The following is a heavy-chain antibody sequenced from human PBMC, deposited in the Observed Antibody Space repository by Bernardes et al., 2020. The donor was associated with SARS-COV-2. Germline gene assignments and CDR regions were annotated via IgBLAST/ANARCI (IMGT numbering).Heavy chain of an antibody. Sequence: SGPTLVKPTQTLTLTCTFSGFSLSTIGEDVGWIRQPPGKALEWLAVIYWDDDKRYSPDLENRLTITKDTAKNQVVLTMTNLDPVDTATYFCVHSRLSPTTRDWFDAWGQGILVTVSS. D-gene: IGHD3-16*02. V-gene: IGHV2-5*02. CDR3: VHSRLSPTTRDWFDA. CDR1: GFSLSTIGED. CDR2: IYWDDDK. J-gene: IGHJ5*02.